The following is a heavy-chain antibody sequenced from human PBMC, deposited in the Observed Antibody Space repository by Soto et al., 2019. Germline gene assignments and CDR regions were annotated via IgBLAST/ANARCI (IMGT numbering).Heavy chain of an antibody. CDR2: INSDGSST. D-gene: IGHD6-13*01. J-gene: IGHJ6*04. CDR1: GFTFSTDG. CDR3: ARAPIAAADHGMNV. Sequence: PGGSLRLSCATSGFTFSTDGMHWVLQAPGKRLVGVSRINSDGSSTSYADSGKGRFPIPRHTANPTPYLQMNSLRAEDTAVYSCARAPIAAADHGMNVWGKGATVTICS. V-gene: IGHV3-74*01.